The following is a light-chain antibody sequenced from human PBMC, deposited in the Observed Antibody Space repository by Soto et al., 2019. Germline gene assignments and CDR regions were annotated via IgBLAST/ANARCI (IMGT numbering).Light chain of an antibody. CDR3: HQRSNWPRT. V-gene: IGKV3-11*01. CDR2: DAS. Sequence: EIVLIQSPATLSLSPGERATLSCRASQSVSSYLAWYQQKPGQAPRLLIYDASNRATGIPARFSGSGSGTDFTLTISSLEPEDFAVYYCHQRSNWPRTFGQGTKLEIK. J-gene: IGKJ2*01. CDR1: QSVSSY.